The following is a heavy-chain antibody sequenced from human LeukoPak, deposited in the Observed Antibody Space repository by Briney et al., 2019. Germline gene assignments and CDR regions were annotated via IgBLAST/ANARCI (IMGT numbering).Heavy chain of an antibody. D-gene: IGHD3-22*01. V-gene: IGHV4-59*08. CDR1: GGPISSYY. J-gene: IGHJ3*02. CDR3: ARHPRPRQMQYYYDSSGTQGAFDI. CDR2: IYYSGST. Sequence: SETLSLTCTVSGGPISSYYWSWIRQPPGKGLEWIGYIYYSGSTNYNPSLKSRVTISVDTSKNQFSLKLSSVTAADTAVYYCARHPRPRQMQYYYDSSGTQGAFDIWGQGTMATVSS.